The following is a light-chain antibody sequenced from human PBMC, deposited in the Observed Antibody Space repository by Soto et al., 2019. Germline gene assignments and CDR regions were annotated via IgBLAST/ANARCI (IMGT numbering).Light chain of an antibody. CDR2: VVN. Sequence: QSALTQPASVAGSPGQSITIACTGTSSDVGSYNFVSWYQHHPGKAPKLIIYVVNLRPSGVSNRFSGSKSGTTASLTISGLQAEDEGDYYCCSSAGSLSWVFGGGTKVTVL. CDR3: CSSAGSLSWV. CDR1: SSDVGSYNF. J-gene: IGLJ3*02. V-gene: IGLV2-23*02.